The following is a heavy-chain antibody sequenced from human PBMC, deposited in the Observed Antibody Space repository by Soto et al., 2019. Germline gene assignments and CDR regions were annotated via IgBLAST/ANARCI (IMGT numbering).Heavy chain of an antibody. J-gene: IGHJ6*02. CDR2: IYHTGTT. D-gene: IGHD3-16*01. CDR3: AATVFGEYSHYALDV. CDR1: GDSITSDGYS. Sequence: PSETLSLTCAVSGDSITSDGYSWGWIRQPPGKALEWIGYIYHTGTTYYTAALKSRVTISLDRSKNRISLSLNSVTAADTAVYYCAATVFGEYSHYALDVWGQGTTVTVSS. V-gene: IGHV4-30-2*01.